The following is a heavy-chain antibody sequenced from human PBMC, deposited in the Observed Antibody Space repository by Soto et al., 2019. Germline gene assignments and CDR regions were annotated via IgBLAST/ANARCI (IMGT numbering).Heavy chain of an antibody. J-gene: IGHJ4*02. Sequence: SVKVSCKVSGYTLTELSMHWVRQAPGKGLEWMGGFDPEDGETIYAQKFQGRVTMTEDTSTDTAYMELSSLRSEDTAVYYCATGARYCSGGSCYETDYWGQGTLVTASS. CDR2: FDPEDGET. V-gene: IGHV1-24*01. CDR1: GYTLTELS. D-gene: IGHD2-15*01. CDR3: ATGARYCSGGSCYETDY.